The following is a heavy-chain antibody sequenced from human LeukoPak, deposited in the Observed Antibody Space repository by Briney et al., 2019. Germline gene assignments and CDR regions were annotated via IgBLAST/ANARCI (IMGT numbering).Heavy chain of an antibody. J-gene: IGHJ2*01. CDR3: ARLAHGINFMYWYFDL. D-gene: IGHD3-10*01. CDR1: GASFTRDNW. Sequence: SETLSLTCAVSGASFTRDNWWSWVRQSPGKGLEWIGEISHTGSTNYNPSLKSRVTISMDTSKSQFSLKVNSVTAADTAEYCCARLAHGINFMYWYFDLWGRGTPVTVSS. CDR2: ISHTGST. V-gene: IGHV4-4*01.